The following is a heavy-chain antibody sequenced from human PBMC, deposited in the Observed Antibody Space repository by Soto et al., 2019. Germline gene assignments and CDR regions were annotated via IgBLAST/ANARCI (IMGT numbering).Heavy chain of an antibody. CDR1: GFTFSSYA. D-gene: IGHD3-3*01. J-gene: IGHJ6*02. Sequence: GGSLRLSCAASGFTFSSYAMSWVRQAPGKGLEWVSAISGSGGSTYYADSVKGRFTISRDNSKNTLYLQMNSLRAEDTAVYYCASQGDFWSGYYYYYGMDVWGQGTTVTVSS. CDR3: ASQGDFWSGYYYYYGMDV. CDR2: ISGSGGST. V-gene: IGHV3-23*01.